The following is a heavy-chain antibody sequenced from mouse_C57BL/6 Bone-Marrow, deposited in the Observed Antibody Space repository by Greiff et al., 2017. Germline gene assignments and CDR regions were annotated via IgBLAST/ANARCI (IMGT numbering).Heavy chain of an antibody. D-gene: IGHD1-1*01. CDR1: GYTFTDYY. V-gene: IGHV1-26*01. Sequence: EVKLQQSGPELVKPGASVKISCKASGYTFTDYYMNWVKQSHGKSLEWIGDINPNNGGTSYNQKFKGKATLTVDKSSSTAYMELRSLTSEDSAVYYCARYDYYGNSYDAIDYWGQGTSVTVSS. CDR2: INPNNGGT. J-gene: IGHJ4*01. CDR3: ARYDYYGNSYDAIDY.